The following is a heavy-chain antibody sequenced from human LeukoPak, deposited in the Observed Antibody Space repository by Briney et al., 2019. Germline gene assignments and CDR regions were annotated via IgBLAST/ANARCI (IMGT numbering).Heavy chain of an antibody. J-gene: IGHJ5*01. Sequence: GGSLRLSCAASGFTFSDSYMSWIRQAPGEGLDWLACISSSGHTIYYTESVRGRFTISRDNAKNSLYLQLNSLRPEDTAVYYCAQTGRNNYFVSWGQGTLVTVSS. CDR2: ISSSGHTI. CDR1: GFTFSDSY. CDR3: AQTGRNNYFVS. V-gene: IGHV3-11*01.